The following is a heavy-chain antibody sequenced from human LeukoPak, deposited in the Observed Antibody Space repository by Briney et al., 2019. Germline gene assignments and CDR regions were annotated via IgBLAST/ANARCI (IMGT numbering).Heavy chain of an antibody. CDR3: ARSGSSGPGYYYYYMDV. D-gene: IGHD3-22*01. CDR1: GGSISSYY. Sequence: SETLSLTCTVSGGSISSYYWSWIRQPPGKGLEWIGYIYYSGSTNYNPSLKSRVTISVDTSKNQFSLKLSSVTAADTAVYYCARSGSSGPGYYYYYMDVWGKGTTVTVSS. J-gene: IGHJ6*03. CDR2: IYYSGST. V-gene: IGHV4-59*01.